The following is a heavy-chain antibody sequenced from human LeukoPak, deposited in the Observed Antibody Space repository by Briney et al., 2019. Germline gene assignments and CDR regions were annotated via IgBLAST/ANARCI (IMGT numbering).Heavy chain of an antibody. V-gene: IGHV1-18*01. CDR3: ALAPSGWVDY. J-gene: IGHJ4*02. D-gene: IGHD6-19*01. CDR2: ISAYNGNT. Sequence: ASVKVSCKASGYTFTSYGISWVRQAPGQGLEWMGWISAYNGNTNYAQKLQGRVTMTEDTSTDTAYMELSSLRSEDTAVYYCALAPSGWVDYWGQGTLVTVSS. CDR1: GYTFTSYG.